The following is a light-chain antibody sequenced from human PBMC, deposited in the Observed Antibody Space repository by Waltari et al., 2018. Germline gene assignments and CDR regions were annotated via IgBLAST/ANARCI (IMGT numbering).Light chain of an antibody. CDR2: GAS. CDR3: QQYASSPILT. V-gene: IGKV3-20*01. CDR1: QSVGSGY. J-gene: IGKJ4*01. Sequence: EIVLTQPPGTLPLSPGERATPSCRASQSVGSGYLAWYQQKPRQAPRLLIHGASSRATGIPDRFSGSGSGTDFTLTISRLEPEDFAVYHCQQYASSPILTFGGGTKVEI.